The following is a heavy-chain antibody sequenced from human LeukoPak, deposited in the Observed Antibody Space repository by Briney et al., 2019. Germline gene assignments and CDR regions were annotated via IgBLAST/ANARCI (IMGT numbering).Heavy chain of an antibody. CDR1: GGSISSGGYS. CDR3: ARIPVTNDYVTN. D-gene: IGHD4-17*01. CDR2: IYYSGST. J-gene: IGHJ4*02. V-gene: IGHV4-31*03. Sequence: SQTLSLTCTVSGGSISSGGYSWSWIRQHPGKGLEWIGYIYYSGSTYYNPSLKSRVTISVDTSKNQFSLKLSSVTAADTAVYYCARIPVTNDYVTNWGQGTLVTVSS.